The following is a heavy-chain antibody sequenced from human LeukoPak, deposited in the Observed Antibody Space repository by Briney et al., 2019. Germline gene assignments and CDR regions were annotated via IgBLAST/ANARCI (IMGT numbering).Heavy chain of an antibody. J-gene: IGHJ4*02. Sequence: ASVTVSCTASGYTFTSYAIHWVRQAPGQGLEWMGWINTGNGNTKYSQKFQDRVTITRDTSARIAYMELSSLRSEDTAVYYCARRDGYNYDYWGQGTLVTVSS. CDR2: INTGNGNT. CDR3: ARRDGYNYDY. V-gene: IGHV1-3*04. D-gene: IGHD5-24*01. CDR1: GYTFTSYA.